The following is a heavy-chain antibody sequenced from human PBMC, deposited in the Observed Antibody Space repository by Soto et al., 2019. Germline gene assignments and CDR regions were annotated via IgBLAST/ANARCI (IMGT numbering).Heavy chain of an antibody. CDR3: VSWKPLNYYYGMDV. Sequence: QVQLVQSGAEVKKPGSSVKVSCKASGGTFSSYTISWVRQAPGQGLEWMGRIIPILGIANYAQKFQGRVTITADKSTSTAYMKRSSLRYEDTDIYYCVSWKPLNYYYGMDVWGQGTTVTVSS. V-gene: IGHV1-69*02. J-gene: IGHJ6*02. CDR2: IIPILGIA. D-gene: IGHD1-1*01. CDR1: GGTFSSYT.